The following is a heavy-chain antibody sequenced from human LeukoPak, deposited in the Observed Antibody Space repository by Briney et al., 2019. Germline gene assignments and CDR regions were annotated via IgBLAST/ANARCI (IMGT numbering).Heavy chain of an antibody. Sequence: PGGSLRLSCAASGFSFSTSWMTWVRQTPGKGLELVANINIDGSQRYHADSVEGRFTISRDNVKNTLYLQMNSLRVEDTAVYYCARDPGWGALDYWGQGALVIVSP. J-gene: IGHJ4*02. D-gene: IGHD3-16*01. CDR1: GFSFSTSW. V-gene: IGHV3-7*03. CDR2: INIDGSQR. CDR3: ARDPGWGALDY.